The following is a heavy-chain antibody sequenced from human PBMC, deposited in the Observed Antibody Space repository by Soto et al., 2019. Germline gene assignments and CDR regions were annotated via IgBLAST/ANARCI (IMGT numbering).Heavy chain of an antibody. Sequence: ASVNVSCKASGGTFSSYAISWVRQAPGQGLEWMGGIIPIFGTANYAQKFQGRVTITADESTSTAYMELSSLRSEDTAVYYCARAGNYYDSSGNYYFDYWGQGTLVTVSS. D-gene: IGHD3-22*01. CDR1: GGTFSSYA. V-gene: IGHV1-69*13. J-gene: IGHJ4*02. CDR3: ARAGNYYDSSGNYYFDY. CDR2: IIPIFGTA.